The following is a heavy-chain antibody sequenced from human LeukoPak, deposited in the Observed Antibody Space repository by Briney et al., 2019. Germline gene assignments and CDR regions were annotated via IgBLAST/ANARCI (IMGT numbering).Heavy chain of an antibody. Sequence: QPGGSLRLSCVASGFTFSSYGMSWVRQSLGKVLELVSYISSTSRTIYYADSVKGPFTISRDNARNSLYLQMNSLRDEDTAVYYCARPTSGFYKFWGQGTLVTVSS. D-gene: IGHD3-10*01. J-gene: IGHJ4*02. V-gene: IGHV3-48*02. CDR1: GFTFSSYG. CDR2: ISSTSRTI. CDR3: ARPTSGFYKF.